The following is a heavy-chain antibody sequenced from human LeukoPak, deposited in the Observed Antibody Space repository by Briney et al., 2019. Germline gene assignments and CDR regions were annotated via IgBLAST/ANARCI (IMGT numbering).Heavy chain of an antibody. D-gene: IGHD3-3*01. CDR1: GFTFGKYW. CDR3: ARDQYDTWSRRGNFDS. V-gene: IGHV3-7*03. CDR2: IKLDGSEK. Sequence: GSLRLSCVASGFTFGKYWMSWVRQAPGKGLEGVANIKLDGSEKNYVDSVKGRFTISRDNTKNSLYLQMNSLRAEDTAVFYCARDQYDTWSRRGNFDSWGQGTLVIVSS. J-gene: IGHJ4*02.